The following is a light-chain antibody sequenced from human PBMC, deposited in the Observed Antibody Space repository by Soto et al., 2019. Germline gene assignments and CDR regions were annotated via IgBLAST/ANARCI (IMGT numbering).Light chain of an antibody. Sequence: EIVLTQSPATLSLSPGERATLSCRASQSVSSYLAWYQQQPGQAPRLLIYDASNRATGIPARFSGSGSGTDFTPTISSLEQADFAVYYCQQRSNWPITFGQGTRLEIK. J-gene: IGKJ5*01. CDR2: DAS. CDR1: QSVSSY. V-gene: IGKV3-11*01. CDR3: QQRSNWPIT.